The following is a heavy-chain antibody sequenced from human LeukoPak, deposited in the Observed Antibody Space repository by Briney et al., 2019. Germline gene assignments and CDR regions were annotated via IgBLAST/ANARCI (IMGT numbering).Heavy chain of an antibody. CDR2: IISDGSTT. D-gene: IGHD2-15*01. J-gene: IGHJ5*02. CDR3: TRRVSAPRRFDP. V-gene: IGHV3-74*01. Sequence: GGSLRLSCAASGFTFSSYWMHWVRHAPGKGLGWCSLIISDGSTTNYADSVRGRFTISRDNAENTLYLQMNSLRVEDTAVYYCTRRVSAPRRFDPWGQGTPVTVSP. CDR1: GFTFSSYW.